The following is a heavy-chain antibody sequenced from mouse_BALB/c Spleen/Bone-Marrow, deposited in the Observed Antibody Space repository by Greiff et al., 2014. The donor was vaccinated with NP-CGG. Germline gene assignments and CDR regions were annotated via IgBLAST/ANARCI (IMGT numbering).Heavy chain of an antibody. Sequence: EVHLVESGGGLVKPGGSLKLSCAASGFTFSSYAMSWVRQTPEKRLEWVATINSGGGYTYYPDSVKGRFTISRDNAKNTLYLQMSSLRSEDTAMYYCARGDWDEAMDYWGQGTSVTVST. J-gene: IGHJ4*01. CDR2: INSGGGYT. D-gene: IGHD4-1*01. CDR3: ARGDWDEAMDY. V-gene: IGHV5-9-3*01. CDR1: GFTFSSYA.